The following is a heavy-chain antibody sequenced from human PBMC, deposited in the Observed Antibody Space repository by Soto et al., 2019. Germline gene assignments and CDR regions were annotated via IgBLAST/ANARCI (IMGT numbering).Heavy chain of an antibody. CDR1: GYTFTSYG. CDR2: ISAYNGNT. J-gene: IGHJ4*02. V-gene: IGHV1-18*01. CDR3: ARLLKIVVPAARYYFDY. D-gene: IGHD2-2*01. Sequence: GASVKVSCKASGYTFTSYGISWVRQAPRQGLEWMGWISAYNGNTNYAQKLQGRVTMTTDTSTSTAYMELRSLRSDDTAVYYCARLLKIVVPAARYYFDYWGQGTLVTVSS.